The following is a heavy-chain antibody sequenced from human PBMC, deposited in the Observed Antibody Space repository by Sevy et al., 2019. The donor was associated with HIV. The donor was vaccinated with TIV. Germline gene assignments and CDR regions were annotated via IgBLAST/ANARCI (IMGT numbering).Heavy chain of an antibody. CDR3: AKDLLPYGSGSYPLDY. CDR2: IGWNSGSV. J-gene: IGHJ4*02. D-gene: IGHD3-10*01. V-gene: IGHV3-9*01. Sequence: GGSLRLSCAASGFRFEDYGMHWVRRAPGKGLEWVSGIGWNSGSVAYAVSVKGRFTISRDNDKNHLYLQMNSLTSEDTAVYYCAKDLLPYGSGSYPLDYWGQGTVVTVSS. CDR1: GFRFEDYG.